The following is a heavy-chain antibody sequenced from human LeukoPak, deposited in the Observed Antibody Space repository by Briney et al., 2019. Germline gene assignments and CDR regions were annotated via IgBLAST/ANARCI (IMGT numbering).Heavy chain of an antibody. V-gene: IGHV1-69*06. CDR3: ASEDGYSSSWYYFDY. CDR1: GGTFSRYA. J-gene: IGHJ4*02. D-gene: IGHD6-13*01. Sequence: SVKVSCKASGGTFSRYAVSWVRQAPGQGLEWMGGIIPIFGTANYAQKFQGRVTITADKSTSTAYMELSSLRSEDTAVYYCASEDGYSSSWYYFDYWGQGTLVTVSS. CDR2: IIPIFGTA.